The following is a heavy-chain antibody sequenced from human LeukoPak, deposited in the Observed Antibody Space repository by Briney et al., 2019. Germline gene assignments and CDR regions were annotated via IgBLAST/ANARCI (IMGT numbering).Heavy chain of an antibody. CDR1: GGSISSYY. CDR2: IYTSGST. CDR3: ARSSWGYYYYYMDV. V-gene: IGHV4-4*07. D-gene: IGHD6-13*01. Sequence: PSEALSLTCTVSGGSISSYYWSWIRQPAGKGLEWIGRIYTSGSTNYNPSLKSRVTMSVDTSKNQFSLKLSSVTAADTAVYYCARSSWGYYYYYMDVWGKGTTVTVSS. J-gene: IGHJ6*03.